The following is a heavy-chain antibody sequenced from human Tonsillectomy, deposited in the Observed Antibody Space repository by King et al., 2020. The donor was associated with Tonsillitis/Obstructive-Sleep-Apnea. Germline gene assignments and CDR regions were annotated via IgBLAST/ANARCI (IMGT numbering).Heavy chain of an antibody. CDR2: MSSDGGIR. V-gene: IGHV3-30*04. J-gene: IGHJ4*02. Sequence: VQLVESGGGVVQPGRSLRLSCAASGFTFSPYAMHWVRQAPGKGLEWVAAMSSDGGIRYYADSVKGRFTISRDNSNKTLYLQMNSLRPEDTAVYYCARVFCSSITCYIFDHWGQGTLVTVSS. CDR1: GFTFSPYA. CDR3: ARVFCSSITCYIFDH. D-gene: IGHD2-2*01.